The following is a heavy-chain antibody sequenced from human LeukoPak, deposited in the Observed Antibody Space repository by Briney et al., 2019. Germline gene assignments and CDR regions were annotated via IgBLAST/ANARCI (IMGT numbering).Heavy chain of an antibody. Sequence: GGSLRLSCAASGFTFSSYAKSWVRQAPGKGLEWVSGISVSGVSTYYADSVKGRFTISRDNSKNTLYLQMYSLRAEDTALYYCARDPYGDYVFDYWGQGTLVTVSS. CDR1: GFTFSSYA. V-gene: IGHV3-23*01. J-gene: IGHJ4*02. CDR2: ISVSGVST. D-gene: IGHD4-17*01. CDR3: ARDPYGDYVFDY.